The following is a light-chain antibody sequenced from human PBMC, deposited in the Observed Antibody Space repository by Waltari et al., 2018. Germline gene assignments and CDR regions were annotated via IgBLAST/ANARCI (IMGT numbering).Light chain of an antibody. CDR1: SSDVGGYNS. J-gene: IGLJ1*01. CDR2: DVS. CDR3: SSYTSSSTSG. Sequence: QSALTQPASVSGSPGQSITISCTGTSSDVGGYNSVSWYQQHPGKAPKLMIYDVSKRPSGVSNRFSGSKSGNTASLTISGLQAEDEADYYCSSYTSSSTSGFGTGTKVTVL. V-gene: IGLV2-14*01.